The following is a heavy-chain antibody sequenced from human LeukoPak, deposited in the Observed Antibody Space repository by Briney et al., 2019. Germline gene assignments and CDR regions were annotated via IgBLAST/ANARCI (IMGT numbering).Heavy chain of an antibody. D-gene: IGHD1-26*01. Sequence: QPGGSLRLSCEVSGFTFSSHWMHWVRQAPGKGLVWVSRINHDGSDTIYADSVKGRFTISRDNAKNSLYLQMNSLRAEDTAVYYCARDNGGRGSSGNAFDIWGQGTMVTVSS. CDR3: ARDNGGRGSSGNAFDI. CDR1: GFTFSSHW. CDR2: INHDGSDT. J-gene: IGHJ3*02. V-gene: IGHV3-74*01.